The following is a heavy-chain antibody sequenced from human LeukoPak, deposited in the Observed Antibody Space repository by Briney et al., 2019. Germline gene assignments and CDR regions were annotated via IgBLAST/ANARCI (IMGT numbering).Heavy chain of an antibody. CDR2: ITSGTTYI. CDR3: ARERQNKDFWSGGDY. D-gene: IGHD3-3*01. V-gene: IGHV3-21*01. J-gene: IGHJ4*02. CDR1: GFTFSDYN. Sequence: GGSLRLSCAASGFTFSDYNMNWVRQSPEKGLEWVSSITSGTTYIYYADSVRGRFTLSRDNAKNSLYLQMNTLRPEDTAVYYCARERQNKDFWSGGDYWGQGTLVTVSS.